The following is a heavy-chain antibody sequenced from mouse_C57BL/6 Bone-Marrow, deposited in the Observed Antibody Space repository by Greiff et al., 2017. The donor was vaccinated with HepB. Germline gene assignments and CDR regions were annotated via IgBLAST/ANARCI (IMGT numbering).Heavy chain of an antibody. D-gene: IGHD1-1*01. CDR1: GYTFTDYY. Sequence: VQLQQSGAELVRPGASVKLSCKASGYTFTDYYINWVKQRPGQGLEWIARIYPGSGNTYYNEKFKGKATLTAEKSSSTAYMQLSSLTSEDSAVYFCARNYGSSYGYAMDYWGQGTSVTVSS. CDR2: IYPGSGNT. V-gene: IGHV1-76*01. CDR3: ARNYGSSYGYAMDY. J-gene: IGHJ4*01.